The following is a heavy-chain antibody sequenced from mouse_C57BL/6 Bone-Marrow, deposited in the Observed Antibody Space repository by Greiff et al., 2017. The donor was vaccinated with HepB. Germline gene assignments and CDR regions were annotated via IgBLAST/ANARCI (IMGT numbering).Heavy chain of an antibody. J-gene: IGHJ3*01. CDR1: GYSITSGYD. Sequence: EVQLQESGPGMVKPSQSLSLTCTVTGYSITSGYDWHWIRHFPGNKLEWMGYISYSGSTNYNPSLKSRISITHDTSKNHFFLKLNSVTTEDTATYYCARGYYGNFAYWGQGTLVTVSA. CDR3: ARGYYGNFAY. V-gene: IGHV3-1*01. CDR2: ISYSGST. D-gene: IGHD2-1*01.